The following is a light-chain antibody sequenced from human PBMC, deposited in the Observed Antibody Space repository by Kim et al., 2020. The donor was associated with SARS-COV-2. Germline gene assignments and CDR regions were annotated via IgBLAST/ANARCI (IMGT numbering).Light chain of an antibody. CDR3: QQYNNWPPMYT. V-gene: IGKV3-15*01. Sequence: SPGERAPLSCRASQSVSSKLAWYQQKPGQAPRLLIYGASMRATGIPARFSGSGSGTEFTLTISSLQSEDFAVYYCQQYNNWPPMYTFGQGTKLEI. J-gene: IGKJ2*01. CDR1: QSVSSK. CDR2: GAS.